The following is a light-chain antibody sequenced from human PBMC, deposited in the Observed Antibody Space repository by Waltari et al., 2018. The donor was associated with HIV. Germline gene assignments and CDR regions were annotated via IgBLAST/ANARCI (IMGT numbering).Light chain of an antibody. CDR1: NSNLGGGYD. Sequence: QSVLTQPPSVSGAPGQRVTISCTGTNSNLGGGYDVNWYQQLPGTAPKLLIYANDNRPSGVPDRVSGSKSGTSASLAIAGLQPDDEADYYCQSYDGSLRGSVFGGGTKLTVL. CDR2: AND. V-gene: IGLV1-40*01. CDR3: QSYDGSLRGSV. J-gene: IGLJ3*02.